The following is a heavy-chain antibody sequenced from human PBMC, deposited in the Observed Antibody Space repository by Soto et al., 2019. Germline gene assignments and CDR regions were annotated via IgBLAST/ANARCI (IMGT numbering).Heavy chain of an antibody. D-gene: IGHD2-15*01. J-gene: IGHJ4*01. CDR3: ARGWYYFDF. CDR1: VEPMTGGYY. Sequence: TSETLSLTCDVSVEPMTGGYYWGWIRQSPGKGLEVIGSIYYGGTTYYNPSLSSRLAISIDTSKNQFSVRLSSVTAADTAQYYCARGWYYFDFWGHGTLVTVSS. CDR2: IYYGGTT. V-gene: IGHV4-38-2*01.